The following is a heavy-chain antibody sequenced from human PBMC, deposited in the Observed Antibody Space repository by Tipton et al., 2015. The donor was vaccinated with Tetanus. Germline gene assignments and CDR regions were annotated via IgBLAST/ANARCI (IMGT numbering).Heavy chain of an antibody. CDR2: VCHSGAT. V-gene: IGHV4-61*08. J-gene: IGHJ4*02. CDR3: ARANNDYPKKGPFDY. Sequence: TLSLTCTVSGSSISRSGHYWTWIRQPPGKEPEWVGYVCHSGATNYHPSLKSRLAISADTSKNQFSLNLRSVITADTAVYYCARANNDYPKKGPFDYWGQGILVIVSS. D-gene: IGHD5-12*01. CDR1: GSSISRSGHY.